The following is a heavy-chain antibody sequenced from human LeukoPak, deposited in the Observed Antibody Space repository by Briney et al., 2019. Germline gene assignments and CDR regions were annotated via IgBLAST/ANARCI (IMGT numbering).Heavy chain of an antibody. CDR2: INHSGST. CDR1: GGSFSGYY. J-gene: IGHJ5*02. V-gene: IGHV4-34*01. CDR3: ARRPPGYSSRKYWFDP. D-gene: IGHD6-13*01. Sequence: PSETLSLTCAVYGGSFSGYYWSWIRQPPGKGLEWIGEINHSGSTNYNPSLKSRVTISVDTSKNQFSLKLSSVTAADTAVYYCARRPPGYSSRKYWFDPWGQGTLVTVSS.